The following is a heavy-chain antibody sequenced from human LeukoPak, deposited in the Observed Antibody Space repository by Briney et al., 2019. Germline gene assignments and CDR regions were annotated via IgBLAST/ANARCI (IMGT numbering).Heavy chain of an antibody. CDR1: EFNISSNY. D-gene: IGHD4-17*01. V-gene: IGHV3-53*01. CDR3: AAKGPYGDYVHYYYMDV. J-gene: IGHJ6*03. Sequence: GGSLRLSCAASEFNISSNYMSWVRQAPGKGLECVSIIYNDGSTYYSDSVKGRLTISRDNSKNTVYLQMNSLRAEDTAVYYCAAKGPYGDYVHYYYMDVWGKGTTVTISS. CDR2: IYNDGST.